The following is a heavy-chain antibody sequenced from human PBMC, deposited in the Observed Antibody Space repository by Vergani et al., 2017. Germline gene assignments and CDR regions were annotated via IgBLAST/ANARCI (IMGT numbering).Heavy chain of an antibody. J-gene: IGHJ6*02. D-gene: IGHD3-10*01. V-gene: IGHV4-59*11. CDR2: IYYSGST. CDR3: ARDFLVRGYDYYYYYGMDV. Sequence: QVQLQESGPGLVKPSETLSLTCTVSGGSISSHYWSWIRQPPGKGLEWIGYIYYSGSTNYNPSLKSRVTISVDTSKNQFSLRLSSVTAADTALYYCARDFLVRGYDYYYYYGMDVWGQGTTVTVSS. CDR1: GGSISSHY.